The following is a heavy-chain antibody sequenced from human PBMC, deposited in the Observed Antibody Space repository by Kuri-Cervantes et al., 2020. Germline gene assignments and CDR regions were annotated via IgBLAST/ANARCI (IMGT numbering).Heavy chain of an antibody. CDR1: GGSISSSSYY. CDR3: ARVPIVVVPAAPEYNWFDP. CDR2: IYYSGST. Sequence: SETLSLTCTVSGGSISSSSYYWGWIRQHPGKGLEWIGYIYYSGSTYYNPSLKSRVTISVDTSKNQFSLKLSSVTAADTAVYYCARVPIVVVPAAPEYNWFDPWGQGTLVTVSS. V-gene: IGHV4-31*03. J-gene: IGHJ5*02. D-gene: IGHD2-2*01.